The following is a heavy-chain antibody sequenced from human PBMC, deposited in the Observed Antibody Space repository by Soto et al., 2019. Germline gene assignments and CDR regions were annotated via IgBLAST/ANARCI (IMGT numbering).Heavy chain of an antibody. Sequence: QVTLKESGPVLVKPTETLMLTCTVSGFSLSNSRIGVSLFRQPPGKALEWLAHIFSNDEKSYSTSLKSRLTISKDTSKSQVVLTMTNMDPVDTATYYCARIGNWNDDGAFDIWCQGTMVTVSS. J-gene: IGHJ3*02. CDR1: GFSLSNSRIG. D-gene: IGHD1-20*01. V-gene: IGHV2-26*01. CDR3: ARIGNWNDDGAFDI. CDR2: IFSNDEK.